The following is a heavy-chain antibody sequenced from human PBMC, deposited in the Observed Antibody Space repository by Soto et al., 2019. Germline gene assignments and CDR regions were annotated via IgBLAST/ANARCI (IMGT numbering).Heavy chain of an antibody. V-gene: IGHV4-30-4*01. CDR3: ARETGGDKAPWPTAPFDI. J-gene: IGHJ3*02. CDR1: GGSISSGDYY. D-gene: IGHD3-16*01. CDR2: IYYSGST. Sequence: PSETLSLTCTFSGGSISSGDYYCSWIRHPPGKGLEWIGYIYYSGSTYYNPSLKSRVTISVDTSKNQFSLKLSSVTAADTAVYYCARETGGDKAPWPTAPFDIWGQGTMVTVSS.